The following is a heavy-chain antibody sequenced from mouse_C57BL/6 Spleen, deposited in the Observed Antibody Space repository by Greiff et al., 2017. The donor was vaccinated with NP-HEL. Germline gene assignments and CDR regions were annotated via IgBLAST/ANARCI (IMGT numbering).Heavy chain of an antibody. CDR1: GYTFTSYW. CDR2: IYPGSGST. D-gene: IGHD1-1*01. V-gene: IGHV1-55*01. Sequence: LQESGAELVKPGASVKMSCKASGYTFTSYWITWVKQRPGQGLEWIGDIYPGSGSTNYNEKFKSKATLTVDTSSSTAYMQLSSLTSEDSAVYYCARRGHYYGSRNAMDYWGQGTSVTVSS. J-gene: IGHJ4*01. CDR3: ARRGHYYGSRNAMDY.